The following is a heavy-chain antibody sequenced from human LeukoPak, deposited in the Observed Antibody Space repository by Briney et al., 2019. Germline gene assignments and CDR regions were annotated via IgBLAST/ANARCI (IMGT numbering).Heavy chain of an antibody. V-gene: IGHV1-69*04. J-gene: IGHJ4*02. CDR3: ARSVGASAPPFDY. CDR2: IIPILGIA. Sequence: SVKVSCKASGGTFSSYAISWVRQAPGQGLEWMGRIIPILGIANYAQKFQGRVTITADKSTSTAYMELSSLRSEDTAVYYCARSVGASAPPFDYWGQGTLVTVSS. D-gene: IGHD1-26*01. CDR1: GGTFSSYA.